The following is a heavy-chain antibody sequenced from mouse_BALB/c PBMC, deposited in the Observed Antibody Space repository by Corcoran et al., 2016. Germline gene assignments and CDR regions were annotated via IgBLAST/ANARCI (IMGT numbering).Heavy chain of an antibody. V-gene: IGHV14-1*02. CDR1: GFNIKDYY. Sequence: EVQLQQSGAELVRPGALVKLSCKASGFNIKDYYMHWVKQRPEQGLEGIGWIDPENGNTIYDPKFQGEASITADTSSNTAYLQLSSLTSEDTAVYYCARSTMITYWGQGTLVTVSA. J-gene: IGHJ3*01. D-gene: IGHD2-4*01. CDR3: ARSTMITY. CDR2: IDPENGNT.